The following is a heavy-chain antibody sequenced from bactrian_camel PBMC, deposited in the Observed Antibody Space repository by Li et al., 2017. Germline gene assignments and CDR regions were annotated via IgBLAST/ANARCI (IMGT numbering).Heavy chain of an antibody. V-gene: IGHV3S2*01. Sequence: VQLVESGGGLVQPGGTLRLSCTGSGFTFRDYGMGWVRQAPGKGLEWVSSIYTAGGSTYYDDPVKGRFTISKDSAENTLYLQLNSLKTEDTAMHYCANCYSARCHWGQGTQVTVS. CDR1: GFTFRDYG. D-gene: IGHD2*01. J-gene: IGHJ4*01. CDR3: ANCYSARCH. CDR2: IYTAGGST.